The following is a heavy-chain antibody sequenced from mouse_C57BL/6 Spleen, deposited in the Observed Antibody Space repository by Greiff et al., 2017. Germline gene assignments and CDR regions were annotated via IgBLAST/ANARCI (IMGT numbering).Heavy chain of an antibody. CDR1: GFTFTDYY. V-gene: IGHV7-3*01. CDR3: ASYHNHVGFAY. D-gene: IGHD1-3*01. Sequence: EVKLMESGGGLVQPGGSLSLSCAASGFTFTDYYMSWVRQPPGKALEWLAFIRNKANGYTTEYSASVMCRFTISRDNSQSILYLQMNTLRAEDSATYYCASYHNHVGFAYWGQGTLVTVSA. J-gene: IGHJ3*01. CDR2: IRNKANGYTT.